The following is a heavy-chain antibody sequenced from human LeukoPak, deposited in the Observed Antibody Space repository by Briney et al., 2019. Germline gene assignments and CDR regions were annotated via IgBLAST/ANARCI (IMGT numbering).Heavy chain of an antibody. Sequence: GGSLRLSCAASGFTFSNYALIWVRQAPGKGLGWVSPISGNGGTTYYADSVKGRFTISRDNSKNTLYLQMNSLRADDTAVYYCAKLQSTSGFDYWGQGTLVTVSS. D-gene: IGHD3-10*01. J-gene: IGHJ4*02. CDR3: AKLQSTSGFDY. CDR1: GFTFSNYA. V-gene: IGHV3-23*01. CDR2: ISGNGGTT.